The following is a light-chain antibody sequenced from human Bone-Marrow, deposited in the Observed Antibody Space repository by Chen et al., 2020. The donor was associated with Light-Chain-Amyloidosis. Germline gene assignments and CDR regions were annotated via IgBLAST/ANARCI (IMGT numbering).Light chain of an antibody. J-gene: IGLJ3*02. Sequence: SYVLTQPSSVSVAPGQTATIACGGNNIGSPSVHWYRQTPGQAPLLVVYDDSDRPSGIPERLSGSNSGNPATLTISRVEAGDEADYYCQVWDRSSDRPVFGGGTKLTVL. CDR1: NIGSPS. CDR2: DDS. V-gene: IGLV3-21*02. CDR3: QVWDRSSDRPV.